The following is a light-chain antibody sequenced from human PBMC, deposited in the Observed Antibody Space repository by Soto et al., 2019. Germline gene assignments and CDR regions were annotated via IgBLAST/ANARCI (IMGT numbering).Light chain of an antibody. V-gene: IGKV1-39*01. CDR1: QTISSY. J-gene: IGKJ2*01. CDR2: SAS. CDR3: QQTFRTPHT. Sequence: IQMTQSPASLSASVGDRVPITFRASQTISSYLNWYQQKAGAAPKLLIYSASTLQSGVPSRFSGSGFGTDYTLTISSLQPADFAVYYCQQTFRTPHTFGQGTKLAIK.